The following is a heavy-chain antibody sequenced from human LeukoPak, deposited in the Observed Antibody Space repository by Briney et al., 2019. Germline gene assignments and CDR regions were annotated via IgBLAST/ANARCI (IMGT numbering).Heavy chain of an antibody. CDR3: ARGGYCSGGSCSTYYYYYGMDV. V-gene: IGHV4-59*01. J-gene: IGHJ6*02. CDR2: IYYSGST. Sequence: SETLSLTCTVSGGPISSYYWNWIRQPPGKGLEWIGYIYYSGSTNYNPSLKSRVTISVDTSKNQFSLKLSSVTAADTAVYYCARGGYCSGGSCSTYYYYYGMDVWGQGTTVTVSS. D-gene: IGHD2-15*01. CDR1: GGPISSYY.